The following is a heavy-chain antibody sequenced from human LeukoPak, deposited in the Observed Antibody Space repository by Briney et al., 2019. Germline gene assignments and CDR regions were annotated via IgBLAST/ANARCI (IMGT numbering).Heavy chain of an antibody. CDR3: ARDRYGGYLRPIDY. V-gene: IGHV3-7*01. CDR2: IKRDGSEK. Sequence: GGSLRLSCAASGFTFSSYWMSWVRQAPGKGLEWVANIKRDGSEKYYVDSVKGRFTISRDNAKNSLYLQMNSLRAEDTAVYYCARDRYGGYLRPIDYWGQGTLVTVSS. CDR1: GFTFSSYW. J-gene: IGHJ4*02. D-gene: IGHD5-12*01.